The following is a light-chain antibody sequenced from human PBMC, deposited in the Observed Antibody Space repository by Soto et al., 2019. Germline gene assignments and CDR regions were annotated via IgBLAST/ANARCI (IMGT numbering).Light chain of an antibody. Sequence: EIVLTQSPGTLSLPPGERATLSCRASQSVSISSLAWYQQKPGQAPRLLIYSASSRATGLPDRFSGSGSGKDFTLTISRLEPEDVAVYYCQQYGSSSYTFGQGTNLEIK. J-gene: IGKJ2*01. CDR1: QSVSISS. V-gene: IGKV3-20*01. CDR3: QQYGSSSYT. CDR2: SAS.